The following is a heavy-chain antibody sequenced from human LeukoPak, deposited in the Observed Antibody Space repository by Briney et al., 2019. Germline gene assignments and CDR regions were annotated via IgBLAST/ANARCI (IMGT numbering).Heavy chain of an antibody. CDR1: GFTFSSYE. V-gene: IGHV3-48*03. J-gene: IGHJ4*02. CDR2: ISSSGSTT. CDR3: ARAPDTRYYYDSSGYYYE. Sequence: PGGSLRLSCAASGFTFSSYEMNWVRQAPGKGLEWDSYISSSGSTTYYADSVKGRFTISRDNAKNSLYLQMNSLRAEDTAVYYCARAPDTRYYYDSSGYYYEWGQGTLVTVSS. D-gene: IGHD3-22*01.